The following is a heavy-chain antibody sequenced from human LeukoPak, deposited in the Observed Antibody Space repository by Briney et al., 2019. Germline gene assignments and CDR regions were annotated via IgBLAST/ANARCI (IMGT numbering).Heavy chain of an antibody. J-gene: IGHJ4*02. CDR1: GYSFSNHW. D-gene: IGHD5-24*01. CDR3: ARHVDGYANNY. V-gene: IGHV5-51*01. CDR2: IYPGDPDT. Sequence: GESLKISCKGSGYSFSNHWIGWVRQMPGKGLEWMGIIYPGDPDTRYSPSFQGQVTISADKSINTAYLQWSSLKASDTAVYYCARHVDGYANNYWGQGTLVTVSS.